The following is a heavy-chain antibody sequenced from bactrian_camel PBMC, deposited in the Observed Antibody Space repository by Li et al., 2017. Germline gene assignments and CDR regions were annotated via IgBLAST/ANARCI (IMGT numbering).Heavy chain of an antibody. CDR1: GFVFENFV. D-gene: IGHD2*01. CDR2: ITSARATT. Sequence: QLVESGGGLVQPGGSLRLSCAASGFVFENFVMSWVRQAPGKGLEWVASITSARATTYYADSVKGRFTISRDIAMNTLYLQLNGLKTEDTAIYYCVRGRPGATIVSQLQLRSRGTQVTVS. J-gene: IGHJ4*01. V-gene: IGHV3S36*01.